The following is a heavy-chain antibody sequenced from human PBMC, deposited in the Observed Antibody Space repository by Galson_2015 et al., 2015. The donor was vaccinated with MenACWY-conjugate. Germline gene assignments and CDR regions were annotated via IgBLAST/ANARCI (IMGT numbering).Heavy chain of an antibody. J-gene: IGHJ6*03. Sequence: QSGAEVKKPGESLHISCKGSGSSFSDYWIGWVRQMPGRGLEWVGIIYPGDSDTRYSPSFQGQVTISTDDSIRTAYLQWSSLEASDGAVYYGSNLAALRSFKRAYFYMDFWGKGTTVTVSS. CDR2: IYPGDSDT. V-gene: IGHV5-51*03. CDR3: SNLAALRSFKRAYFYMDF. CDR1: GSSFSDYW. D-gene: IGHD3-16*01.